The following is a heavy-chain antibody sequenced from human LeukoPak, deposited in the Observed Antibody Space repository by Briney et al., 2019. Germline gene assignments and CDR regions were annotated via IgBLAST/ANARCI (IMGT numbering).Heavy chain of an antibody. V-gene: IGHV4-34*01. J-gene: IGHJ5*02. CDR3: ARHPRPPRILTGKGGNWFDP. CDR2: INHSGST. D-gene: IGHD3-9*01. CDR1: GGSFSGYY. Sequence: SETLSLTCAVYGGSFSGYYWSWIRQPPGKGLEWIGEINHSGSTNYNPSLKSRVTISVDASKNQFSLKLSSVTAADTAVYYCARHPRPPRILTGKGGNWFDPWGQGTLVTVSS.